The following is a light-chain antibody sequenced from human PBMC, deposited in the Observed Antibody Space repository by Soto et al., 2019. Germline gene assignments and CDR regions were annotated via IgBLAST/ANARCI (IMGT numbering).Light chain of an antibody. CDR1: SGYSNYK. CDR3: GADPGSGSNFVDWV. J-gene: IGLJ3*02. CDR2: VGTGGIVG. Sequence: QSVLTQPPSASASLGASVTLTCTLSSGYSNYKVDWYQQRPGKGPRFVMRVGTGGIVGSKGDGIPDRFSVLGSGLNRYLTIKNIQEEDESDYHCGADPGSGSNFVDWVFGGGTKLTVL. V-gene: IGLV9-49*01.